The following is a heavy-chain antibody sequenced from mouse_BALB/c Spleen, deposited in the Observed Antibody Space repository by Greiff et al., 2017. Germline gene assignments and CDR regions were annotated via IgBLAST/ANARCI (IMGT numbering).Heavy chain of an antibody. J-gene: IGHJ3*01. Sequence: EVKLQESGPGLVKPSQSLSLTCTVTGYSITSDYAWNWIRQFPGNKLEWMGYISYSGSTSYNPSLKSRISITRDTSKNQFFLQLNSVTTEDTATYYCARKDGDGFAYWGQGTLVTVSA. CDR2: ISYSGST. D-gene: IGHD2-3*01. V-gene: IGHV3-2*02. CDR1: GYSITSDYA. CDR3: ARKDGDGFAY.